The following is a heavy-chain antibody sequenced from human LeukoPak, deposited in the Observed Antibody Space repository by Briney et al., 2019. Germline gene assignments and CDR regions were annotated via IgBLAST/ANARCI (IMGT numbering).Heavy chain of an antibody. D-gene: IGHD2-15*01. V-gene: IGHV4-39*01. CDR1: GGSISSGSYY. Sequence: PSETLSLTCTVSGGSISSGSYYWGWIRQPPGKGLEWLGSIYYSGSTYYNPSLKSRVTISVDTSKNQFSLKLSSVTAANTAVYYCARHATFLLDYGRQGSLVTVSS. J-gene: IGHJ4*01. CDR2: IYYSGST. CDR3: ARHATFLLDY.